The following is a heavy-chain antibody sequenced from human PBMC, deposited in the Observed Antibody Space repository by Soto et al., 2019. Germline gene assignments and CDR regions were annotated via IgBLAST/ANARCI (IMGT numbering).Heavy chain of an antibody. CDR2: ITSKTDGGTT. Sequence: GGSLRLSCAASGFTFSNAWMRWFRQAPGKGLEWVGHITSKTDGGTTEYAAPVKGRFTISRDDSKDTLYLQMSSLKSEDTAVYYCTTRNGDYKNSYWGRGTLVTVSS. J-gene: IGHJ4*02. D-gene: IGHD4-4*01. V-gene: IGHV3-15*01. CDR1: GFTFSNAW. CDR3: TTRNGDYKNSY.